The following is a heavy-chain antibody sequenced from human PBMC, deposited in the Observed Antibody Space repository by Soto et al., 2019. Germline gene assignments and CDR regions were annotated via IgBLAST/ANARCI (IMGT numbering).Heavy chain of an antibody. D-gene: IGHD3-10*01. J-gene: IGHJ6*02. CDR2: IDYSGTA. V-gene: IGHV4-30-4*01. Sequence: SETLSLTFSVSGGSISGGDYRWSWIRQAPGKGLEWIGSIDYSGTASYNPSLETGVITSVDASKNQFSLKVSSVTAADAAVYYCARAARSKILLFRKVTRRDYYDGMDVWRQGTKVTV. CDR1: GGSISGGDYR. CDR3: ARAARSKILLFRKVTRRDYYDGMDV.